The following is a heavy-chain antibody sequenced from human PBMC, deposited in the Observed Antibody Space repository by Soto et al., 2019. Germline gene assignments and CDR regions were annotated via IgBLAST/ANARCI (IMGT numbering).Heavy chain of an antibody. CDR3: AHRYGGNYYRWYFDS. CDR2: ISWKDEK. CDR1: GFSLSTSGAG. J-gene: IGHJ4*02. D-gene: IGHD1-26*01. V-gene: IGHV2-5*01. Sequence: QITLKESGPTLVKPTQTLTVTCTFSGFSLSTSGAGVGWIRQSPGKAPEWLALISWKDEKRYNPGLKSRRTITKDTSKNQVVLTMTDLDPVDTATYFCAHRYGGNYYRWYFDSCGQGTLVTVSS.